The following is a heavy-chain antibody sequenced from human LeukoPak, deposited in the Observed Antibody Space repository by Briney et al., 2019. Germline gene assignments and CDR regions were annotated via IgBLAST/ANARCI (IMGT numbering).Heavy chain of an antibody. D-gene: IGHD3-22*01. CDR3: ARRATYYYDSSGYFPPDY. CDR1: GFTFSNYS. V-gene: IGHV3-21*01. J-gene: IGHJ4*02. Sequence: GGSLRLSCAASGFTFSNYSMNWVRQAPGKGLEWVSSISGSSSYIYYADSVKGRFTISRDNAKNSLYLQMNSLRAEDTAVYYCARRATYYYDSSGYFPPDYWGQGTLVTVSS. CDR2: ISGSSSYI.